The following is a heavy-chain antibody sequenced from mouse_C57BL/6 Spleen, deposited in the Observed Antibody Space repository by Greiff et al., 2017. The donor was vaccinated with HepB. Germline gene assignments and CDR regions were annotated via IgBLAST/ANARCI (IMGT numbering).Heavy chain of an antibody. Sequence: EVKLMESGGGLVKPGGSLKLSCAASGFTFSDYGMHWVRQAPEKGLEWVAYISSGSSTIYYADTVKGRFTISRDNAKNTLFLQMTSQRSEDTAMYYCARRNWDGYFDYWGQGTTLTVSS. V-gene: IGHV5-17*01. CDR1: GFTFSDYG. J-gene: IGHJ2*01. D-gene: IGHD4-1*01. CDR3: ARRNWDGYFDY. CDR2: ISSGSSTI.